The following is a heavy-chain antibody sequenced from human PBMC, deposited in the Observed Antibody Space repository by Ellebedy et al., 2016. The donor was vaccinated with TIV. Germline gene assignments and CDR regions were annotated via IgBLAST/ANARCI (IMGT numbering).Heavy chain of an antibody. CDR2: LNWNGGST. CDR3: ARVGGVTRGAFDY. Sequence: GKSLKISCAASGFTFDDYGMSWVRQGPGGGLEWVSGLNWNGGSTGYADSVKGRFTISRDNAKNSLYLQMNSLRAEDTALYYCARVGGVTRGAFDYWGQGTLVTVSS. CDR1: GFTFDDYG. V-gene: IGHV3-20*04. J-gene: IGHJ4*02. D-gene: IGHD3-10*01.